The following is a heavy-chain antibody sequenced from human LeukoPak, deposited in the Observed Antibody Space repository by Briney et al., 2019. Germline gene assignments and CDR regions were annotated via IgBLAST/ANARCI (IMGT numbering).Heavy chain of an antibody. J-gene: IGHJ4*02. V-gene: IGHV3-23*01. D-gene: IGHD4-17*01. CDR3: ARGDYGDRDLDY. CDR2: ISGSGGST. Sequence: GGSLRLPCAASGFTFSSYAMSWVRQAPGKGLEWVSAISGSGGSTYYADSVKGRFTLSRDNAKNSLYLQMNSLRDEDTAVYYCARGDYGDRDLDYWGQGTLVTVSS. CDR1: GFTFSSYA.